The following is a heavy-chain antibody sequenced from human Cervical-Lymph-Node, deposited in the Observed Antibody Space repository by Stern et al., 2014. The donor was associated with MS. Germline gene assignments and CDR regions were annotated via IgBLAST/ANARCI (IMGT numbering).Heavy chain of an antibody. CDR1: GGTFSKFP. Sequence: QVQLVQSGAEVTKPPPPATVSCKASGGTFSKFPSSWVRQAPGQGLEWMGGIFPVFGTPTYAQEFRGRVTITADVSTSTVYMELSSLRSDDTAVYYCALSSETSDRWYSLGYDLWGQGTLVTVSS. CDR3: ALSSETSDRWYSLGYDL. CDR2: IFPVFGTP. J-gene: IGHJ5*02. D-gene: IGHD6-13*01. V-gene: IGHV1-69*01.